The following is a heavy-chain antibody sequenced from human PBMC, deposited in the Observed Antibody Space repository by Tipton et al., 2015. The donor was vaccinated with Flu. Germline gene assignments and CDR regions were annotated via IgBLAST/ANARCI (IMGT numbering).Heavy chain of an antibody. CDR3: ARGATVVTPRVVYFDY. V-gene: IGHV4-38-2*01. Sequence: TLSLTCAVSGDSIRSDYFWGWIRQPPGKGLEWIGNIHRTGSTYYNPSLKSRITISVDRSKNQFSLKLTSVTASDTAVYFCARGATVVTPRVVYFDYWGQGTLVTVSS. J-gene: IGHJ4*02. D-gene: IGHD4-23*01. CDR1: GDSIRSDYF. CDR2: IHRTGST.